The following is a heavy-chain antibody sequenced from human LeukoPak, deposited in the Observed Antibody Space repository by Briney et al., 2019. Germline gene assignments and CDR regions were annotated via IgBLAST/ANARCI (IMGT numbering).Heavy chain of an antibody. CDR1: GFTFSSYG. CDR3: AKVIGIVVVTDAFDI. V-gene: IGHV3-30*18. J-gene: IGHJ3*02. CDR2: ISYDGSNK. D-gene: IGHD3-22*01. Sequence: GRSLRLSCAASGFTFSSYGMHWVRQAPGKGLEWVAVISYDGSNKYYADSVKGRFTISRNNSKNTLYLQMNSLRAEETAVYYCAKVIGIVVVTDAFDIWGQGTMVTVSS.